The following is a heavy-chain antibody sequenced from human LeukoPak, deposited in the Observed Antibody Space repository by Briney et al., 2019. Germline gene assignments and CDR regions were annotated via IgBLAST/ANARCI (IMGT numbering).Heavy chain of an antibody. CDR2: ISGSGGST. D-gene: IGHD1-20*01. J-gene: IGHJ4*02. CDR1: GFTFSSYA. CDR3: AKDLRITGTTAYY. Sequence: GGSLRLSCVASGFTFSSYAMSWVRQAPGKGLEWVSAISGSGGSTYYADSVKGRFTISRDNSKNTLYLQMNSLRAEDTAVYYCAKDLRITGTTAYYWGQGTLVTVSS. V-gene: IGHV3-23*01.